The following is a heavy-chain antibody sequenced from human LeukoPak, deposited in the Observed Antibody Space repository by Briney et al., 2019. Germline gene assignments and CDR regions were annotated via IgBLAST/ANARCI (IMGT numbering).Heavy chain of an antibody. J-gene: IGHJ5*02. Sequence: SETLSLTCTVSGGSISSYYWSWIRQPPGKGLEWIGYIYYSGSTNYNPSLKSRVTISVDTSKTQFSLKLSSVTAADTAVYYCAGERGCTYDYILGSYYNWFDPWGQGTLVTVSS. D-gene: IGHD3-16*01. CDR1: GGSISSYY. CDR2: IYYSGST. CDR3: AGERGCTYDYILGSYYNWFDP. V-gene: IGHV4-59*01.